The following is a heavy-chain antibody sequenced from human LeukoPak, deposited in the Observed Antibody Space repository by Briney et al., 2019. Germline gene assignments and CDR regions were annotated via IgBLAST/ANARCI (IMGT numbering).Heavy chain of an antibody. J-gene: IGHJ5*02. V-gene: IGHV1-2*02. CDR2: INPNSGGT. Sequence: ASVKVSCKASGYTFTGYYMHWVRQAPGQGLKWMGWINPNSGGTNFAQKFQGRVTMTRDTSISTAYMELSRLRSDGTAVYYCAREKRVAGSRGGFDPWGQGTLVTVSS. D-gene: IGHD6-19*01. CDR1: GYTFTGYY. CDR3: AREKRVAGSRGGFDP.